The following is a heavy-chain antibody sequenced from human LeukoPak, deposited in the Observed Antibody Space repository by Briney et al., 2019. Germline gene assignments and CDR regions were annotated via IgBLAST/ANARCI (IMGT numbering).Heavy chain of an antibody. CDR2: IKQDGSEK. J-gene: IGHJ3*02. V-gene: IGHV3-7*01. D-gene: IGHD1-1*01. CDR3: LRHSVEREKWRAFDI. CDR1: GFTFSNYW. Sequence: GGSLRLSCAASGFTFSNYWMSWVRQAPGKGLEWVANIKQDGSEKNYGESVKGRFTISRDNAKNSLFLDLKSLRVEDTAVYYCLRHSVEREKWRAFDIWGQGTVVTVSS.